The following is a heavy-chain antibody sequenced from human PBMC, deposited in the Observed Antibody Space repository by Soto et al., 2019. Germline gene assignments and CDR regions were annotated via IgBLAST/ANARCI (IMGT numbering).Heavy chain of an antibody. CDR3: ARDHLRLPAHDFFYGSDV. Sequence: DVKLVESGGGLVQPGDSLRLSCEVSGFTFSMYSMSWVRQSPGKGLEWVAKIPQDGVDGHYADSVKGRCTISRDNGKNSLYLELNNVRAEDAAVYYCARDHLRLPAHDFFYGSDVWGRGATVTVSS. CDR2: IPQDGVDG. V-gene: IGHV3-7*03. D-gene: IGHD2-21*02. CDR1: GFTFSMYS. J-gene: IGHJ6*02.